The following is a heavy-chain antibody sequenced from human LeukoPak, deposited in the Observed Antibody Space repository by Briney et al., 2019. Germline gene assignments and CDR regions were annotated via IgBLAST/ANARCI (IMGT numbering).Heavy chain of an antibody. J-gene: IGHJ4*02. Sequence: SETLSLTCTVSGGSISSGDYYWSWIRQPPGKGLEWIGYIYYSGSTYYNPSLKSRVTISVDTSKNQFSLKLSSVTAADTAVYYCARESPQSLRYCSSTSCLYYFDYWGQGTLVTVSS. D-gene: IGHD2-2*01. V-gene: IGHV4-30-4*01. CDR1: GGSISSGDYY. CDR3: ARESPQSLRYCSSTSCLYYFDY. CDR2: IYYSGST.